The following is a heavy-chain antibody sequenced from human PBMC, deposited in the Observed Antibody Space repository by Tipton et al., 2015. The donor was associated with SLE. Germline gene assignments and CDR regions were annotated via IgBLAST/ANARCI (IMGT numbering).Heavy chain of an antibody. CDR3: ARDQVGYSGYTSFYYMDV. D-gene: IGHD5-12*01. J-gene: IGHJ6*03. Sequence: TLSLTCTVSGGSISSHYWSWIRQPPGKGLEWIGYIYYSGSTNYNPSLKSRVTISVDTSKNLFSLKLSSVTAADTAVYYCARDQVGYSGYTSFYYMDVWGKGTTVTVSS. CDR1: GGSISSHY. V-gene: IGHV4-59*11. CDR2: IYYSGST.